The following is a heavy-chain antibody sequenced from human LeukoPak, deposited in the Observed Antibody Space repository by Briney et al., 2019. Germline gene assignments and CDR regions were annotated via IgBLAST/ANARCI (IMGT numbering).Heavy chain of an antibody. CDR1: GGSIRSGGYS. Sequence: SETLSLTCAVSGGSIRSGGYSWSWIRQPPGKGLEWIGYIYHSGSTYYNPSLKSRVTISIDRSKNQFSLKLSSVTAADTAVYYCARVPIYDGSGYYLAFDIWGQGTMVTVSS. CDR3: ARVPIYDGSGYYLAFDI. J-gene: IGHJ3*02. V-gene: IGHV4-30-2*01. CDR2: IYHSGST. D-gene: IGHD3-22*01.